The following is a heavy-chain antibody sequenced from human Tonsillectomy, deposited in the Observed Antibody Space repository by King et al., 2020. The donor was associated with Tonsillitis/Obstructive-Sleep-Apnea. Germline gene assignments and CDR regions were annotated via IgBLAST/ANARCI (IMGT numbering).Heavy chain of an antibody. D-gene: IGHD2-2*01. CDR2: INHSGST. Sequence: VQLQQWGAGLLKPSETLSLTCAVYGGSFSGYYWSWIRQPPGKGLEWIGEINHSGSTNYNPSLKSRVTISVDTSKNQFSLKLSSVTAAVTAVYYCASGSSASPGGNWFDPWGQGTLVTVSS. CDR1: GGSFSGYY. J-gene: IGHJ5*02. CDR3: ASGSSASPGGNWFDP. V-gene: IGHV4-34*01.